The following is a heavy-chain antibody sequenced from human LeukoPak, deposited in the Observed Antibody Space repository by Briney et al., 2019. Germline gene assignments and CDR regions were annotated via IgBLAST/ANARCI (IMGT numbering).Heavy chain of an antibody. CDR3: ARVICTGGSCFQNDY. CDR2: INSGATSE. CDR1: GFIFSNFE. D-gene: IGHD2-8*02. Sequence: GGSLRRSCTASGFIFSNFEMNWVRQAPGKGLQWLAYINSGATSEYYADSVKGRFTISRDNAKNSLYLQMNSLGVQDTAIYYCARVICTGGSCFQNDYWGQGTLVTVSS. J-gene: IGHJ4*02. V-gene: IGHV3-48*03.